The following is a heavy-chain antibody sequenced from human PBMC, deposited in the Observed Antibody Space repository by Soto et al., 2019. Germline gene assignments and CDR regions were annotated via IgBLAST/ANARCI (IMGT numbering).Heavy chain of an antibody. CDR1: GFTFSSYS. V-gene: IGHV3-21*01. D-gene: IGHD3-10*01. CDR3: ASPGFGRPYYFDY. J-gene: IGHJ4*02. CDR2: ISSSSSYI. Sequence: GGSLRLSCAASGFTFSSYSMNWVRQAPGKGLEWVSSISSSSSYIYYADSVKGRFTISRDNAKNSLYLQMNSLRAEDTAVYYCASPGFGRPYYFDYWGQGTLVTVSS.